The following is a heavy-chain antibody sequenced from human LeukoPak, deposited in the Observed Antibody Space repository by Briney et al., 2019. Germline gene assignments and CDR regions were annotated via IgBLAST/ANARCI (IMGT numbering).Heavy chain of an antibody. CDR3: ARSLYDFWSGYYEFPRYYFDY. V-gene: IGHV4-34*01. CDR1: GDSISGYY. CDR2: INHSGST. J-gene: IGHJ4*02. Sequence: SSETLSLTCTVSGDSISGYYWSWIRQPPGKGLEWIGEINHSGSTNYNPSLKSRVTISVDTSKNQFSLKLSSVTAADTAVYYCARSLYDFWSGYYEFPRYYFDYWGQGTLVTVSS. D-gene: IGHD3-3*01.